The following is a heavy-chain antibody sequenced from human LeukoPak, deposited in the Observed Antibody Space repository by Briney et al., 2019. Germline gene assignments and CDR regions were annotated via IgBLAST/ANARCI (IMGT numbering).Heavy chain of an antibody. CDR2: FYTSGTT. D-gene: IGHD2-15*01. V-gene: IGHV4-4*07. CDR1: GGSISNYY. J-gene: IGHJ4*02. CDR3: ARVATPGNGILDY. Sequence: SETLSLTCTVSGGSISNYYWNWIRQPAGKGLEWIGRFYTSGTTNYNPSLKSRVTMSVDMSKDRFSLMLGSVTAADTAAYYCARVATPGNGILDYWGQGILVTVSS.